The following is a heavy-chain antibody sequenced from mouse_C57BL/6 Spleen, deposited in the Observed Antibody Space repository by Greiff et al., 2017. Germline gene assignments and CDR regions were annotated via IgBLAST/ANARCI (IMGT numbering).Heavy chain of an antibody. Sequence: DVMLVESEGGLVQPGSSMKLSFTASGFTFSDYYMAWVRQVPEKGLEWVANINYDGSSTYYLDSLKSRFIISRDNAKNILYLQMSSLKSEDTATYYCARDPFYYYGSSYWYFDVWGTGTTVTVSS. CDR2: INYDGSST. J-gene: IGHJ1*03. CDR1: GFTFSDYY. CDR3: ARDPFYYYGSSYWYFDV. V-gene: IGHV5-16*01. D-gene: IGHD1-1*01.